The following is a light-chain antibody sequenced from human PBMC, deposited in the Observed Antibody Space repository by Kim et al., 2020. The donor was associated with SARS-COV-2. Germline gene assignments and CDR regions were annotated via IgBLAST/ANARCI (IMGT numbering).Light chain of an antibody. CDR1: QSVTSTY. CDR2: GTS. J-gene: IGKJ2*01. CDR3: KHFGSSLYT. Sequence: LYRRQRDTLALRARQSVTSTYITWYQKKPGQSPRLLIYGTSTRATGIPDRFSGSGCGTDFTLTISRLEPEDFAVYYCKHFGSSLYTFGQGTKLEI. V-gene: IGKV3-20*01.